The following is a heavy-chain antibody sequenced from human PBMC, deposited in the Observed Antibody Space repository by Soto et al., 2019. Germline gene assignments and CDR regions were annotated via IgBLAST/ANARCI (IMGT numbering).Heavy chain of an antibody. CDR1: GGSISSSNW. CDR3: ARDRGYYEAKGMDV. CDR2: IYHSGST. J-gene: IGHJ6*02. V-gene: IGHV4-4*02. D-gene: IGHD3-22*01. Sequence: SETLSLTCAVSGGSISSSNWWSCVRQPPGKGLEWIGEIYHSGSTNYNPSLKSRVTISVDKSKNQFSLKLSSVTAADTAVYYCARDRGYYEAKGMDVWGQGTTVTVSS.